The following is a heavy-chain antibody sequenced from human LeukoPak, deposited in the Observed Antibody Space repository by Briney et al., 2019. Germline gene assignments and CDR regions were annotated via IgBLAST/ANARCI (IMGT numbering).Heavy chain of an antibody. Sequence: GGSLRLSCAASGFTFSSYTMSWVRQAPGKGLEWVSTITTSDGNTYYADSVKGRFTVSRDNSKNTLFLQMNSLRAEDTAVYYCAKDGGLWVSAHWGDSWGRGTVVTVSS. V-gene: IGHV3-23*01. CDR1: GFTFSSYT. CDR2: ITTSDGNT. D-gene: IGHD7-27*01. CDR3: AKDGGLWVSAHWGDS. J-gene: IGHJ4*02.